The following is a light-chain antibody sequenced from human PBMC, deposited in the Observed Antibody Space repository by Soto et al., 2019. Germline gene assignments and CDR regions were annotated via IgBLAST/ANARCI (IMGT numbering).Light chain of an antibody. CDR1: QGISSY. Sequence: DIQLTQSPSFLSASVGDRVTITCRASQGISSYLAWYQQKPGKAPKLLIYAASTLQSGVPSRFSGRGSGTEFTLTISRLQPEDFATYYCQQLNSYPQNTFGQGTKLEIK. J-gene: IGKJ2*01. CDR3: QQLNSYPQNT. V-gene: IGKV1-9*01. CDR2: AAS.